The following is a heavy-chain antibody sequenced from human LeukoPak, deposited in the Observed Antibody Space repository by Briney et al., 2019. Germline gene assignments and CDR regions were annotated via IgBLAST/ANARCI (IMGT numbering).Heavy chain of an antibody. CDR3: ARVGCSSTSCYVKEPPYYYYYYMDV. CDR1: GGTFSSYA. J-gene: IGHJ6*03. D-gene: IGHD2-2*01. Sequence: SVKVSCKASGGTFSSYAISWVRQAPGQGLEWMGGIIPIFGTANYAQKFQGRVTITTDESTSTAYMELSSLRSEDTAVYYCARVGCSSTSCYVKEPPYYYYYYMDVWGKGTTVTVSS. CDR2: IIPIFGTA. V-gene: IGHV1-69*05.